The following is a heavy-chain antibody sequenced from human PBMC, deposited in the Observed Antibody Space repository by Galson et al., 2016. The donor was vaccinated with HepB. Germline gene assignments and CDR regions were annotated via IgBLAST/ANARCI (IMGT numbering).Heavy chain of an antibody. CDR1: GYTFTAYA. CDR2: INTAKGDT. CDR3: ARRLVGSYGNAFDI. V-gene: IGHV1-3*04. Sequence: SVKVSCKASGYTFTAYAIHWVRQAPGQRLEWMAWINTAKGDTRYSQKLQGRVILTRDTSATTASMELSSLRSEDTAVYYCARRLVGSYGNAFDIWGQGTLVTVSS. J-gene: IGHJ3*02. D-gene: IGHD2-8*02.